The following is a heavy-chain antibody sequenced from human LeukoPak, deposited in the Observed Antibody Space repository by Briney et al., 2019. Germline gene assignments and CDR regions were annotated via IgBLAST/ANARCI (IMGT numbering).Heavy chain of an antibody. Sequence: ASVKVSCKASGYSFTTYDINWVRQATGQGLEWMGWMDPNSGNTGYAQRFQGRVTMTRDTSISTAYMELNSLTSEDTAVYYCAKNVRDTGTFDYWGQGTLVTVSS. CDR1: GYSFTTYD. J-gene: IGHJ4*02. CDR3: AKNVRDTGTFDY. V-gene: IGHV1-8*01. CDR2: MDPNSGNT. D-gene: IGHD5-18*01.